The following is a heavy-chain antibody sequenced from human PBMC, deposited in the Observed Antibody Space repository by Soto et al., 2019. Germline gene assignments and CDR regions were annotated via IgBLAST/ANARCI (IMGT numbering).Heavy chain of an antibody. CDR1: GFQFSSYS. CDR3: AKDIGSSGWYYFDY. D-gene: IGHD6-19*01. Sequence: GSLRLSCAASGFQFSSYSMNWVRQAPGKGLEWVSLISWNGGSTYYADSVKGRFTISRDNSKNSLYLQMNSLRTEDTALYYCAKDIGSSGWYYFDYWGQGTLVTVSS. V-gene: IGHV3-43*01. CDR2: ISWNGGST. J-gene: IGHJ4*02.